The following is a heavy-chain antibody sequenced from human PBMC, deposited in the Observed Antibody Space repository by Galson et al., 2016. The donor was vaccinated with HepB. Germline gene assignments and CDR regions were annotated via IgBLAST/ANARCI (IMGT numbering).Heavy chain of an antibody. CDR2: ISGGGGST. D-gene: IGHD5-18*01. J-gene: IGHJ4*02. CDR1: GFTFSTYV. V-gene: IGHV3-23*01. CDR3: AKCNTAMTFDY. Sequence: SLRLSCAASGFTFSTYVMSWVRQAPGKGLEWVSTISGGGGSTYYADSVKGRFTISRDNSKNTLYLQINSLRAEDTAIYYCAKCNTAMTFDYWGQGTLVTVSS.